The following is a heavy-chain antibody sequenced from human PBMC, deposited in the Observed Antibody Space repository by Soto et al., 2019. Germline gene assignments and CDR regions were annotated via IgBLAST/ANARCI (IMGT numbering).Heavy chain of an antibody. J-gene: IGHJ4*02. CDR3: ASATSIAVAGKER. D-gene: IGHD6-19*01. V-gene: IGHV1-18*01. CDR2: ISFYNGNT. CDR1: GDTITNYG. Sequence: QVQLVQSGVEVRKPGASVKVSCKASGDTITNYGISWVRQAPGQGLEWMGWISFYNGNTKYAQNLQGRVTLTTNTSTSTAYMELRSLRSDDTAVYYCASATSIAVAGKERWGQGTLVTVSS.